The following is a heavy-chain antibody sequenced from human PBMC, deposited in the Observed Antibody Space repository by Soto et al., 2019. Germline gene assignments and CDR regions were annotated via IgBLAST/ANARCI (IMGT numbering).Heavy chain of an antibody. CDR3: ARHFSARIAVDAGNWFDP. CDR2: IYYSGST. V-gene: IGHV4-39*01. CDR1: GGSISSSRYY. J-gene: IGHJ5*02. Sequence: PSETLSLTCTVSGGSISSSRYYWGWIRQPPGKGLEWIGSIYYSGSTYYNPSLKSRVTISVDTSKNQFSLKLSSVTAADTAVYYCARHFSARIAVDAGNWFDPWGQGTLVTVSS. D-gene: IGHD6-19*01.